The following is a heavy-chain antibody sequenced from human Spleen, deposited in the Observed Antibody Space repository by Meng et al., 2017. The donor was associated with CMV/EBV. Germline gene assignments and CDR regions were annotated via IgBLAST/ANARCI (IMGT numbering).Heavy chain of an antibody. CDR3: ARGGYSSFSKLDY. J-gene: IGHJ4*02. D-gene: IGHD6-13*01. V-gene: IGHV1-2*02. CDR2: INPNSGRK. CDR1: GYTFTGYY. Sequence: KAAGYTFTGYYMHWGRRAPGQGLEWMGGINPNSGRKNYIQKYQGRVTMTRDTSISTAYMELSRLTSDDTAVYYCARGGYSSFSKLDYWGQGTLVTVSS.